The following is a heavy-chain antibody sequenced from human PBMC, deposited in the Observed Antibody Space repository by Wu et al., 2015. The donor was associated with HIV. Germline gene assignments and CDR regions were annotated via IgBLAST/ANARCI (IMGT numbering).Heavy chain of an antibody. D-gene: IGHD3-10*01. J-gene: IGHJ4*02. Sequence: QVQLVQSGAEVKKPGSSVKVSCKASGGTFSSYAISWVRQAPGQGLEWMGGIIPIFGTANYAQKFQGRVTITTDESTSTAYMELSSLRSEDTAVYYCASAAVVRGVIIGVDYFDYWGQGTLVTVSS. CDR2: IIPIFGTA. V-gene: IGHV1-69*05. CDR3: ASAAVVRGVIIGVDYFDY. CDR1: GGTFSSYA.